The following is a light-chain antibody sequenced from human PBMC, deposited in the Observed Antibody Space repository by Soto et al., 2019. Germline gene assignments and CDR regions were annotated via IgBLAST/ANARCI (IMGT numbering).Light chain of an antibody. CDR1: QSVSSNY. J-gene: IGKJ2*01. Sequence: EIVLTQSPGTLSLSPGERATLSCRASQSVSSNYLAWYQQNPGQAPRLLIYRASSRATGIPDRFSGSGSGTDLTLTISRLEPEDFAVYYCQQYGSSYTFGQGTKLEIK. CDR3: QQYGSSYT. V-gene: IGKV3-20*01. CDR2: RAS.